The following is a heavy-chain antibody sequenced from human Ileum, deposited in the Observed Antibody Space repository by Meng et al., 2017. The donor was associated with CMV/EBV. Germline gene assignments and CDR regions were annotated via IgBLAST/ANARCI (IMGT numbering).Heavy chain of an antibody. CDR3: ARADDSSGYCFDY. CDR2: VYYTGRT. CDR1: GGSINNYY. V-gene: IGHV4-59*12. D-gene: IGHD3-22*01. J-gene: IGHJ4*02. Sequence: AQLQESGPGLVKPSETLSLTCTVSGGSINNYYWSWIRQPPGKGLEWIGYVYYTGRTEYNPSLKSRVTMSVDTSKNQFSLKLSSVTAADTAVYYCARADDSSGYCFDYWGQGTLVTVSS.